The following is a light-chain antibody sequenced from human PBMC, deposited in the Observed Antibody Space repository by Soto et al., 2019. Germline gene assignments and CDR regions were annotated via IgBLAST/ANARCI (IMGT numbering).Light chain of an antibody. J-gene: IGLJ2*01. V-gene: IGLV2-14*01. CDR2: EVT. CDR1: RTDIGGYNY. Sequence: QSALTQPASVSGSLGQSITISCTGTRTDIGGYNYVSWYQQYPGKAPKLVICEVTSRPSGISDRFSGSKSGNTASLTISGLQAEDEADYFCTSYTNSKAYILFGGGTKLPVL. CDR3: TSYTNSKAYIL.